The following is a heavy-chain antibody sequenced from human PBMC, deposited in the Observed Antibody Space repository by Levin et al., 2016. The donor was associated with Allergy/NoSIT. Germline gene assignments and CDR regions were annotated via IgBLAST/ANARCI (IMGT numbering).Heavy chain of an antibody. Sequence: GESLKISCAASGFTFNNYAMSWVRQAPGKGLEWVSDISGSGVSASYVDSVKGRFTISRDNSKDTLYLQINSLRAEDTATYYCARGRVPSTALTYGLDVWGQGTPGHRLL. J-gene: IGHJ6*02. V-gene: IGHV3-23*02. D-gene: IGHD2/OR15-2a*01. CDR2: ISGSGVSA. CDR3: ARGRVPSTALTYGLDV. CDR1: GFTFNNYA.